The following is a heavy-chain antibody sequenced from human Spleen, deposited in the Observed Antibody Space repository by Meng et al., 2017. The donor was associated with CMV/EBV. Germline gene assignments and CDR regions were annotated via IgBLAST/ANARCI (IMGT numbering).Heavy chain of an antibody. Sequence: SGGSISTTNYYWGWIRQPPGKGLEWIGNVYYTRSTYYNLSLKSRVTISVDTSQNQFSLKLSSVTAADTAVYYCAKAHYLGPGRHFDSWGQGTLVTVSS. CDR3: AKAHYLGPGRHFDS. D-gene: IGHD3-10*01. CDR1: GGSISTTNYY. V-gene: IGHV4-39*07. J-gene: IGHJ4*02. CDR2: VYYTRST.